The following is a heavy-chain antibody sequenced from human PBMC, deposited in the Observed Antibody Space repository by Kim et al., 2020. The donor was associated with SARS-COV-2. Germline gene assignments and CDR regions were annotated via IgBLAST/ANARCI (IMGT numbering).Heavy chain of an antibody. CDR1: GYSFTSYW. J-gene: IGHJ6*02. CDR2: IYPGDSDT. D-gene: IGHD5-12*01. CDR3: ARHSLVATVKGNYYYGMDV. V-gene: IGHV5-51*01. Sequence: GESLKISCKGSGYSFTSYWIGWVPQMPGKGLEWMGIIYPGDSDTRYSPSFQGQVTISADKSISTAYLQWSSLKASDTAMYYCARHSLVATVKGNYYYGMDVLGQGTTVTVSS.